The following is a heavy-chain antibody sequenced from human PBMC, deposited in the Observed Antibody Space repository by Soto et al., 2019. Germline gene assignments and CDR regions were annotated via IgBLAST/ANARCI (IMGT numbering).Heavy chain of an antibody. J-gene: IGHJ6*02. D-gene: IGHD3-16*01. CDR1: GITFRTYW. V-gene: IGHV3-7*05. CDR2: IKEDGSEK. Sequence: DVHLVESGGRLVQPGGSLRLSCAASGITFRTYWMTWVRQAPGKGLEWVANIKEDGSEKYYVDSVKGRFTISRDNAKNSLFLQMNRLRPEDTAVYYCAIAGMQGVILGEDYYGMDVWGQGTTVTVSS. CDR3: AIAGMQGVILGEDYYGMDV.